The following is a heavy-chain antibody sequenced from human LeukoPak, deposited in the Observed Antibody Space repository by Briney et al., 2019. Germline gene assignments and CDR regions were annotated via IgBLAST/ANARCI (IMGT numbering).Heavy chain of an antibody. V-gene: IGHV3-23*01. Sequence: PGGSLRLSCAASGFTFSSYAMSWVRQAPGKGLEWVSAISGSGGSTFYADSVKGRFTISRDNSKNTLYMQMNSLGAEDTAVYYCAKDGSGVAAADYYFDYWCQGTLVTVSS. CDR3: AKDGSGVAAADYYFDY. CDR2: ISGSGGST. J-gene: IGHJ4*02. D-gene: IGHD2-15*01. CDR1: GFTFSSYA.